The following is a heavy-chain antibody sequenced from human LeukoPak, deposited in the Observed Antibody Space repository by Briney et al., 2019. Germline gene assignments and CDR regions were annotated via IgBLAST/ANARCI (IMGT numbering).Heavy chain of an antibody. J-gene: IGHJ5*02. CDR1: GFTFSSYG. Sequence: GGSLRLSCAASGFTFSSYGMHWVRQAPGKGLEWVAVIWADGSHEIYADAVKGRFSISRDNSKKTLYLQMNSLRDEDTAVYYCARDVFPTIFGAPNWFDPWGQGTLVTVSS. D-gene: IGHD3-3*01. CDR2: IWADGSHE. CDR3: ARDVFPTIFGAPNWFDP. V-gene: IGHV3-33*01.